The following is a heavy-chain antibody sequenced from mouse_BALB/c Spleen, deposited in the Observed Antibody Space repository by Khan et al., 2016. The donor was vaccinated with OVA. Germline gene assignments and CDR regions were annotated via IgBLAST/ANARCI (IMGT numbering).Heavy chain of an antibody. J-gene: IGHJ2*01. CDR3: ARMARTIN. CDR1: GFTFSSYG. CDR2: INSNGGST. V-gene: IGHV5-6-3*01. Sequence: EVELVESGGGLVQPGGSLKLSCAASGFTFSSYGMSWVRKTPDKRLELVATINSNGGSTYYPDSVKGRLTISRDNATNTLYLHMSSLKSEATAMYYLARMARTINWGQGTTLTVSS.